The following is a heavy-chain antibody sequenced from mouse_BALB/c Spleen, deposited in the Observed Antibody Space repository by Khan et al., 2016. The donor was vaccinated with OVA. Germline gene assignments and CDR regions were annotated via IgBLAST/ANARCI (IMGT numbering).Heavy chain of an antibody. CDR2: IYPGNSDT. CDR1: GYTFTSYW. J-gene: IGHJ2*01. D-gene: IGHD2-1*01. Sequence: VQLQQSGTVLARPGASVKMSCKASGYTFTSYWMHWIKQRPGQGLKWIGAIYPGNSDTNYNQRFKGKAKLTAVTSTSTAYMELNSLTNEDSAVYCCTRNGFGNYESWDYWGQGTTLTVSS. V-gene: IGHV1-5*01. CDR3: TRNGFGNYESWDY.